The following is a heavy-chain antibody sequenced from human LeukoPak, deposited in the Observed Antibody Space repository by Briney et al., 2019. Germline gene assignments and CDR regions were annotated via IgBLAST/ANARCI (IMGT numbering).Heavy chain of an antibody. CDR2: INPNSGGT. D-gene: IGHD3-3*01. V-gene: IGHV1-2*02. CDR1: GYTFTGYY. J-gene: IGHJ4*02. Sequence: GASVKVSCKASGYTFTGYYMHWVRQAPGQGLEWMGWINPNSGGTNYAQKFQGRVTMTRDTSISTAYMELSRLRSDDTAVYYCARDSRVTIFGVAPGYYWGQGTLVTVSS. CDR3: ARDSRVTIFGVAPGYY.